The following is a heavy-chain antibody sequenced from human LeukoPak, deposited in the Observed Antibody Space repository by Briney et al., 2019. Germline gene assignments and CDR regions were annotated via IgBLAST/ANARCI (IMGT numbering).Heavy chain of an antibody. D-gene: IGHD6-19*01. J-gene: IGHJ4*02. Sequence: GGSLRLSCAASGFTFSDYRMNWVRQAPGKGLEWISYISNDLSTIHYAASVKGRFTISRDNARNSLYLQMDSLRAEDTAVYYCAREWLVRYWGQGTLVTVSS. CDR2: ISNDLSTI. V-gene: IGHV3-48*04. CDR1: GFTFSDYR. CDR3: AREWLVRY.